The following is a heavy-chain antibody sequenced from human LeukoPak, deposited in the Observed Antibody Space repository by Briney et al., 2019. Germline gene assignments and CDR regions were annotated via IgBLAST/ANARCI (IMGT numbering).Heavy chain of an antibody. CDR3: ARSDSYFWSGYYWRINWFDP. CDR1: GGTFSSYA. CDR2: IIPIFGTA. Sequence: SVKVSCKASGGTFSSYAISWVRQAPGQGHEWMGGIIPIFGTANYAQKFQGRVTITTDESTGTAYMELSSLRSEDTAVYYCARSDSYFWSGYYWRINWFDPWGQGTLVTVSS. D-gene: IGHD3-3*01. J-gene: IGHJ5*02. V-gene: IGHV1-69*05.